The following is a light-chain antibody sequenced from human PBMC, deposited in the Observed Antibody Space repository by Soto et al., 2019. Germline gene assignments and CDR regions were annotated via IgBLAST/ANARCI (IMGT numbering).Light chain of an antibody. CDR2: DVS. CDR1: SSDVGGYNY. V-gene: IGLV2-14*01. Sequence: QSVLTQPASVSGSPGQSITISCTGTSSDVGGYNYVSWYQQHPGKAPKLMIYDVSNRPSGVSNRFSGSKSGNTASLTISGLQAEVEADYYCSSYTSSSTLPVFGGGTQLTVL. J-gene: IGLJ7*01. CDR3: SSYTSSSTLPV.